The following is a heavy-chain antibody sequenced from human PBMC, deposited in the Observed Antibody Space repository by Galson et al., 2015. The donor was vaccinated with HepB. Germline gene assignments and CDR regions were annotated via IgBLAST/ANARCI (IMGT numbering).Heavy chain of an antibody. D-gene: IGHD3-9*01. J-gene: IGHJ3*02. V-gene: IGHV5-10-1*01. Sequence: QSGAEVKKPGESLRISCKGSGYSFTSYWISWVRQMPGKGLEWMGRIDPSDSYTNYSPSFQGHVTISADKSISTAYLQWSSLKASDTAMYYCATPRDILTGYSSSDAFDIWGQGTMVTVSS. CDR1: GYSFTSYW. CDR2: IDPSDSYT. CDR3: ATPRDILTGYSSSDAFDI.